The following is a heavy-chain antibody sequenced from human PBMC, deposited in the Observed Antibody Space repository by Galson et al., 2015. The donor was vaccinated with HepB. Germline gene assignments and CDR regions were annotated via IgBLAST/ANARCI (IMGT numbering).Heavy chain of an antibody. D-gene: IGHD3-10*01. J-gene: IGHJ2*01. CDR2: ISSSSSTI. Sequence: SLRLSCAASGFTFSSYSMNWVRQAPGKGLEWVSYISSSSSTIYYADSVKGRFTISRDNAKNSLYLQMNSLRDEDTAVCYCARDGLYYYGSGSPQDWYFDLWGRGTLVTVSS. V-gene: IGHV3-48*02. CDR3: ARDGLYYYGSGSPQDWYFDL. CDR1: GFTFSSYS.